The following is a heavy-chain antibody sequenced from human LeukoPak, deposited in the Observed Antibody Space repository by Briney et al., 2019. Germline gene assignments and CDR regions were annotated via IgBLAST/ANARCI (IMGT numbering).Heavy chain of an antibody. CDR1: GYSFTSYW. CDR3: ARGIYDILTGYYSGFDY. Sequence: GESLKISCKGSGYSFTSYWIGWVRQMPGKGLEWMGIIYPGDSDTRYSLSFQGQVTISADKSISTAYLQWSSLKASDTAMYYCARGIYDILTGYYSGFDYWGQGTLVTVSS. V-gene: IGHV5-51*01. J-gene: IGHJ4*02. D-gene: IGHD3-9*01. CDR2: IYPGDSDT.